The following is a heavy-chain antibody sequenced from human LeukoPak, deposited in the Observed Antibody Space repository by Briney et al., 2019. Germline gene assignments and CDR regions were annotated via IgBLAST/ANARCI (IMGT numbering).Heavy chain of an antibody. J-gene: IGHJ6*02. D-gene: IGHD3-10*01. CDR3: AREARGGSGSYVVYGMDV. Sequence: SETLSLTCAVYGGSFSGYYWSWIRQPPGKGLEWIGEINHSGSTNYNPSLKSRVTISVDTSKNQFSLKLSSVTAADTAVYYCAREARGGSGSYVVYGMDVWGQGTTVTVSS. CDR2: INHSGST. CDR1: GGSFSGYY. V-gene: IGHV4-34*01.